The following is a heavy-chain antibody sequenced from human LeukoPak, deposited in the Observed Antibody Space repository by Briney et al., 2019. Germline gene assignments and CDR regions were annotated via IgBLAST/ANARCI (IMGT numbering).Heavy chain of an antibody. CDR3: ATSLYSSGWYNWDY. J-gene: IGHJ4*02. V-gene: IGHV1-2*02. CDR2: INPNSGGT. CDR1: GGTFSSYA. Sequence: ASVKVSCKASGGTFSSYAISWVRQAPGQGIEWMGWINPNSGGTNYAQKFQGRVTMTRDTSISTAYMELSSLRSEDTAVYYCATSLYSSGWYNWDYWGQGTLVTVSS. D-gene: IGHD6-19*01.